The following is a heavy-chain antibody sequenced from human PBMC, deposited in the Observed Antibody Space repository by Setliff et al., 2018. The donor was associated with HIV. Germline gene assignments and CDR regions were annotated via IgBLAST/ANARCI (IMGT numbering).Heavy chain of an antibody. D-gene: IGHD3-3*01. Sequence: PGGSLRLSCEASGFTFNNHAMTWVRQAPGKGLEWVSAIGRTPGTIYYADSVKCRFAISRDNSMNTLSLQMNSLRAEDTAVYYCGIRISISVIWTFDYWGQGMLVTVSS. V-gene: IGHV3-23*01. CDR2: IGRTPGTI. CDR3: GIRISISVIWTFDY. J-gene: IGHJ4*02. CDR1: GFTFNNHA.